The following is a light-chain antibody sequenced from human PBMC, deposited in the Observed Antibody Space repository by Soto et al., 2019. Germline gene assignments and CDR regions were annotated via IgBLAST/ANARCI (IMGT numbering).Light chain of an antibody. CDR1: QSISNW. Sequence: DIQMTQSPSTLSASVGDRVTITCRASQSISNWLAWYQQKPGKAPKVLIYEASNLESGVPSRFSGSGSGTEFTLTLSSLQPDDFATYYCHHYKGFGQGTKLEIK. CDR2: EAS. V-gene: IGKV1-5*03. J-gene: IGKJ2*01. CDR3: HHYKG.